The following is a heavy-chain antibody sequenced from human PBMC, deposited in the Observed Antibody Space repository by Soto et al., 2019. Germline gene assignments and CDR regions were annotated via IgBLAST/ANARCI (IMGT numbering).Heavy chain of an antibody. CDR2: ISSSSSTI. Sequence: GGSLRLSCAASGFTFSSYSMNWVRQAPGKGLEWVSYISSSSSTIYYADSVKGRFTISRDNAKNSLYLQMNSLRAEDTAVYYCARDIQHYDILTDFDYWGQGTLVTVSS. J-gene: IGHJ4*02. D-gene: IGHD3-9*01. CDR3: ARDIQHYDILTDFDY. V-gene: IGHV3-48*01. CDR1: GFTFSSYS.